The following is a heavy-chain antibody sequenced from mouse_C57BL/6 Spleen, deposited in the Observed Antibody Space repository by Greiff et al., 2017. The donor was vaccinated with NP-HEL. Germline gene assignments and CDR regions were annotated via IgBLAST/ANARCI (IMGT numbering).Heavy chain of an antibody. CDR3: ARKAQVATGFDY. CDR2: IDPSESYT. V-gene: IGHV1-59*01. Sequence: QVQLQQPGAELVRPGTSVKLSCKASGYTFTSYWMHWVKQRPGQGLEWIGAIDPSESYTNNNQKFKGKATLTVDTSSSTAYMQHSSRTSEDSAVYHCARKAQVATGFDYWGQGTTLTVSS. D-gene: IGHD3-2*02. CDR1: GYTFTSYW. J-gene: IGHJ2*01.